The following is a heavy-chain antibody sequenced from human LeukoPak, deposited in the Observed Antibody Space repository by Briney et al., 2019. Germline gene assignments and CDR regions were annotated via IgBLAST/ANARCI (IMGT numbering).Heavy chain of an antibody. J-gene: IGHJ4*02. Sequence: GGSLGLSCAASGFTFSAYGMSWVRQSPRKGLEWVSGVSGADGTTYYAGSVKGRITISRDNSKNTLHLQMNSLRTEDTAVYYCARVKGGIAAAGNYFDYWGQGTLVTVSS. D-gene: IGHD6-13*01. CDR2: VSGADGTT. V-gene: IGHV3-23*01. CDR3: ARVKGGIAAAGNYFDY. CDR1: GFTFSAYG.